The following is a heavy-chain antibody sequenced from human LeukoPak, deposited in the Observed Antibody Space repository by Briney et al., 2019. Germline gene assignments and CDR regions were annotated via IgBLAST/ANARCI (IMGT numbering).Heavy chain of an antibody. V-gene: IGHV3-53*04. CDR2: IYSGGST. CDR1: VFTVSSNY. J-gene: IGHJ4*02. CDR3: ARATYSSSWPTFDY. D-gene: IGHD6-13*01. Sequence: GVSLRLSCAASVFTVSSNYMSCVRQAPGKGLEWVSVIYSGGSTYYAHSVKGRFTISRHNSKNTLYLQMNSLRAEDTAVYYCARATYSSSWPTFDYWGQGTLVTVSS.